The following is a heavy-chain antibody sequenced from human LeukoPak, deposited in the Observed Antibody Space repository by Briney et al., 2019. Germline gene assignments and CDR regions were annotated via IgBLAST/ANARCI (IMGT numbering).Heavy chain of an antibody. V-gene: IGHV4-39*01. CDR2: ICYSKNT. CDR1: GGSISSSSAY. D-gene: IGHD5-18*01. CDR3: VSPRGFSYGYFDY. J-gene: IGHJ4*02. Sequence: SETLSLTCTVSGGSISSSSAYWGRIRQPPGKGLEWIGSICYSKNTYYNPSLKSRVTISADTSKNQFSLTLGSVSATDTAVYYCVSPRGFSYGYFDYWGQGTLVTVSS.